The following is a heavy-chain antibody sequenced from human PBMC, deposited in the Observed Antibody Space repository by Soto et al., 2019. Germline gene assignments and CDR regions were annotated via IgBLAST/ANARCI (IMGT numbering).Heavy chain of an antibody. J-gene: IGHJ4*02. V-gene: IGHV5-51*01. CDR2: IYPGDSDT. CDR1: GYNFISYW. CDR3: PRQAYYGSGTYYSDY. Sequence: GESLKISCKASGYNFISYWIAWVRQMPGKGLELMGIIYPGDSDTTYSPSFEGQVTFSVDKSINTAYLQWISLKASDTAIYYCPRQAYYGSGTYYSDYWGQGTQVTVSS. D-gene: IGHD3-10*01.